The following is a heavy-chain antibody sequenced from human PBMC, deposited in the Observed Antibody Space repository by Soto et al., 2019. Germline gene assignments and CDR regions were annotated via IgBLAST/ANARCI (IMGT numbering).Heavy chain of an antibody. V-gene: IGHV3-30-3*01. CDR3: ARVDSSSPNYYYYAMDV. CDR1: GFNFNNYA. D-gene: IGHD6-6*01. CDR2: TSYDGSNK. Sequence: GGSLRLSCATSGFNFNNYAMSWVRQAPGKGLEWVAITSYDGSNKYYADSVKGRFTISRDNSKNTLYVQMNSLRAEDTAVYYCARVDSSSPNYYYYAMDVWGQGTTVTVSS. J-gene: IGHJ6*02.